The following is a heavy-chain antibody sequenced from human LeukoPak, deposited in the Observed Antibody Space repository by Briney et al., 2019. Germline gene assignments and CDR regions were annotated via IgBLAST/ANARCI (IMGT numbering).Heavy chain of an antibody. CDR2: IYSGGNT. D-gene: IGHD5-18*01. CDR1: GFTFISYS. J-gene: IGHJ4*02. Sequence: GGSLRLSCAASGFTFISYSMNWVRQAPGKGLEWVSVIYSGGNTYYADSVKGRFTISRDNSKSTLYLQMNSLRAEDTAVYYCASSFFNGYSYGFDYWGQGTLVTVSS. CDR3: ASSFFNGYSYGFDY. V-gene: IGHV3-66*01.